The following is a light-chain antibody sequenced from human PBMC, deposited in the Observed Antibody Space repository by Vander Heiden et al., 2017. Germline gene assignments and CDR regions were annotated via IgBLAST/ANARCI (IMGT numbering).Light chain of an antibody. Sequence: DIQMTQSPSSLSASVGDRVTITCRASQSISSYLNWYQQKPGKAPKLLIYAASSLRSRVPSRFSGSGSGTDFTLTISSLQPEDFATYYCQQSYSTPQYTFGQGTKLEIK. CDR1: QSISSY. CDR2: AAS. V-gene: IGKV1-39*01. J-gene: IGKJ2*01. CDR3: QQSYSTPQYT.